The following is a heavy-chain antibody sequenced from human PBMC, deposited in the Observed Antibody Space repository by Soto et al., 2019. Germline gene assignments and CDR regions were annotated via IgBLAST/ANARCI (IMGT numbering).Heavy chain of an antibody. Sequence: EVQLVESGGGLIQPGGSLRLSCVASGVTVSSNYMSWVRQAPGKGLEWVSVIYRGGSTYYADSVKGRFTISRDHSKITLYLQMNSLRAEDTAVYYCARNYSDSGGGFDYWGQGTLVTVSS. CDR1: GVTVSSNY. J-gene: IGHJ4*02. V-gene: IGHV3-53*01. CDR2: IYRGGST. D-gene: IGHD3-22*01. CDR3: ARNYSDSGGGFDY.